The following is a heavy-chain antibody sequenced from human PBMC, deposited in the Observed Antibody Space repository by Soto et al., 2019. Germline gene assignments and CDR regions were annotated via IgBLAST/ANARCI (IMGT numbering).Heavy chain of an antibody. V-gene: IGHV3-11*06. CDR2: ISSSSSYT. J-gene: IGHJ6*02. D-gene: IGHD3-3*01. CDR1: GFTFSDYY. CDR3: ARDSKRGKLSRFLEWLVTDV. Sequence: GGSLRLSCTASGFTFSDYYMSWIRQAPRKGLEWVSYISSSSSYTNYADSVKGRFTISRDNAKNSLYLQMNSLRAEDTAVYYCARDSKRGKLSRFLEWLVTDVWGQGTTVTVSS.